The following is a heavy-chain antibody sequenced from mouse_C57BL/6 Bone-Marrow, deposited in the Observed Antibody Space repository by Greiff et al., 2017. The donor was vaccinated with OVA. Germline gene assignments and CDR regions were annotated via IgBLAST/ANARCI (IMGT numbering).Heavy chain of an antibody. Sequence: EVQVVESGGDLVKPGGSLKLSFAASGFTFSSYGMSWVRQTPDKRLEWVATISSGGSYTYYPDSVKGRFTISRDNAKNTLYLQMSSLKSEDTAMYYCASLTGYFDVWGTGTTVTVSS. CDR1: GFTFSSYG. J-gene: IGHJ1*03. V-gene: IGHV5-6*01. CDR2: ISSGGSYT. CDR3: ASLTGYFDV.